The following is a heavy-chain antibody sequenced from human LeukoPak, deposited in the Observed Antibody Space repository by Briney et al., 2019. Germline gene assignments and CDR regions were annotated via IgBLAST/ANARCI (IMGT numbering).Heavy chain of an antibody. CDR1: GYTFTGYY. CDR2: MYPNSGDT. CDR3: ASVTYTSYDQHDF. J-gene: IGHJ4*02. V-gene: IGHV1-2*02. D-gene: IGHD3-3*01. Sequence: GASVKVSCKASGYTFTGYYIHWVRQAPGHGLEWMCWMYPNSGDTNYAPRFQGRVTMTRDTSISTAYMELSSLTSDDTAVYYCASVTYTSYDQHDFWGQGTLVTVSS.